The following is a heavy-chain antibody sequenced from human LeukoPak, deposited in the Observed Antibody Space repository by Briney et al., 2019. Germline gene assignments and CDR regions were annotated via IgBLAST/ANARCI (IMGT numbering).Heavy chain of an antibody. D-gene: IGHD5-12*01. CDR3: ARTGVQRLRLSYYYYGMDV. CDR1: GGSFSGYY. Sequence: SETLSLTCAVYGGSFSGYYWSWVRQPPGKGLEWIGEINHSGSTNYNPSLKSRVTISVDTSKNQFSLKLSSVTAADTAVYYCARTGVQRLRLSYYYYGMDVWGKGTTVTVSS. V-gene: IGHV4-34*01. CDR2: INHSGST. J-gene: IGHJ6*04.